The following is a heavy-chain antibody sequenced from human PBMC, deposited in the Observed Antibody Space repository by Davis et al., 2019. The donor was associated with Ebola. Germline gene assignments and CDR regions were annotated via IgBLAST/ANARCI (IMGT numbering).Heavy chain of an antibody. CDR1: GYTFTGYY. CDR3: AREQPSYGGQFDY. J-gene: IGHJ4*02. D-gene: IGHD4-17*01. CDR2: INPNSGGT. Sequence: ASVKVSCKASGYTFTGYYMHWVRQAPGQGLEWMGWINPNSGGTNYAQKFQGRVTMTRDTSISTAYMELSRLRSDDTAVYYCAREQPSYGGQFDYWGQGTLVTVSS. V-gene: IGHV1-2*02.